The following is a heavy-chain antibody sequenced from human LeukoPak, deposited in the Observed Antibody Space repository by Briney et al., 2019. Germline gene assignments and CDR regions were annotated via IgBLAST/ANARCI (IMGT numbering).Heavy chain of an antibody. V-gene: IGHV3-21*01. CDR1: EFTFSTYS. D-gene: IGHD3/OR15-3a*01. J-gene: IGHJ6*02. CDR3: ARVAFGLYVMDV. CDR2: ISGDGNYI. Sequence: GGSLRLSCAVSEFTFSTYSMNWVRQAPGKGLEWVSSISGDGNYIYYADSLKGRFTISRDNAKNSLYLQMISLRAEDTAVYYCARVAFGLYVMDVWGQGTTVIVTS.